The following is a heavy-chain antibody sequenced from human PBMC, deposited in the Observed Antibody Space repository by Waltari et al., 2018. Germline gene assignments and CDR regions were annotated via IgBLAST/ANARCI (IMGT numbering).Heavy chain of an antibody. Sequence: QLQLQESGPGLVTPSATLSLTCTVSGGSISSTSYYWGWMRQPPGKGLEWIGSIYYSGRTYYNPSLKSRVTISVDTSKNQFSLRLTFVTAADTAVYYCATQWLVNVSFQHWGQGTLVTVSS. J-gene: IGHJ1*01. CDR3: ATQWLVNVSFQH. CDR2: IYYSGRT. CDR1: GGSISSTSYY. V-gene: IGHV4-39*01. D-gene: IGHD6-19*01.